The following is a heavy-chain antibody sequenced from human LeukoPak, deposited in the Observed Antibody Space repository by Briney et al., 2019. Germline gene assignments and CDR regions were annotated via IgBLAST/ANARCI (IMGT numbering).Heavy chain of an antibody. J-gene: IGHJ4*02. CDR2: IDQGGSVR. CDR3: ARDPESSSFDL. CDR1: GFSLSTDW. V-gene: IGHV3-7*01. D-gene: IGHD6-13*01. Sequence: PGGSLRLSCAASGFSLSTDWMSWVRQTPEKGLEFVANIDQGGSVRNYMDSLKGRCTISRDNAKKSLYLEINSLRADDTAVYYCARDPESSSFDLWGRGALVTVSS.